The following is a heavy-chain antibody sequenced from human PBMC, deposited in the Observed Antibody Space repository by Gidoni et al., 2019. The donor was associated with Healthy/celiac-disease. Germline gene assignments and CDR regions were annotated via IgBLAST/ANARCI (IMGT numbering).Heavy chain of an antibody. Sequence: EVQLVQSGAEVKKPGESLKISCKGSGYSFTSYWIGWLRQMPGKGLEWMGFIFPGDSETRYSPSFQGQVTISADKSISTAYLQWSSLKASDTAMYYCATRSDSSSHAFDIWGQGTMVTVSS. J-gene: IGHJ3*02. D-gene: IGHD6-6*01. CDR2: IFPGDSET. CDR1: GYSFTSYW. CDR3: ATRSDSSSHAFDI. V-gene: IGHV5-51*01.